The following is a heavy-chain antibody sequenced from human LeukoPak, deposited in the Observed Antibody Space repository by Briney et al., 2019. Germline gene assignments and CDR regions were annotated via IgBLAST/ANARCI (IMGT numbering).Heavy chain of an antibody. CDR1: GGSFGNYY. D-gene: IGHD2/OR15-2a*01. J-gene: IGHJ3*02. V-gene: IGHV4-59*01. Sequence: PSETLSLTCTVSGGSFGNYYWSWIRQPPGKGLEWIGYIYDSGTTSYNPSLKSRVTISVDTATNQFSLKLRSVTAADTAVYYCARDFSAAFDIWGQGTMVTVSS. CDR2: IYDSGTT. CDR3: ARDFSAAFDI.